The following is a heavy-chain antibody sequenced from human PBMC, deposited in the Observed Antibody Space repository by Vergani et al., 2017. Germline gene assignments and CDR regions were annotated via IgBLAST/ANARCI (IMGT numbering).Heavy chain of an antibody. CDR1: GFTFSDYY. V-gene: IGHV3-11*04. Sequence: QVQLVESGGGLVKPGGSLRLSCAASGFTFSDYYMTWIRQAPGKGLEWISYISGSGHTKYYADSVKGRFAISRDNAKNSLYLQMNNLRVEDTAVYYCAGDLLPGTLLLLAYWGQGTLISVSS. J-gene: IGHJ4*02. CDR3: AGDLLPGTLLLLAY. D-gene: IGHD1-7*01. CDR2: ISGSGHTK.